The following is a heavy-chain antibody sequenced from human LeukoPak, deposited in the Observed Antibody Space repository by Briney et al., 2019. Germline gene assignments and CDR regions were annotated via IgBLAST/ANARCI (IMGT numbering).Heavy chain of an antibody. CDR2: IYYSGST. J-gene: IGHJ4*02. CDR1: GGSISSGGYY. D-gene: IGHD3-22*01. V-gene: IGHV4-31*03. CDR3: ARGPTAYYYDSSGNYAHDY. Sequence: SETLSLTCTVSGGSISSGGYYWSWIRQHPGKGLEWIGYIYYSGSTYYNPSLKSRVTISVDTSKNQFSLKLSSVTAADTAVYYCARGPTAYYYDSSGNYAHDYWGQGTLVTVSS.